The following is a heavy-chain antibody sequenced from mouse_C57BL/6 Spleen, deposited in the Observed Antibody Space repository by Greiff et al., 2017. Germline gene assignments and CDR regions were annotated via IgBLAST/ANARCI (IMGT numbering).Heavy chain of an antibody. D-gene: IGHD2-10*01. J-gene: IGHJ4*01. Sequence: VQRVESGPELVKPGASVKISCKASGYAFSSSWMNWVKQRPGKGLEWIGRIYPGDGDTNYNGKFKGKATLTADKSSSTAYMQRSSLTSEDSAVYFCARSYSYAMDYWGQGTSVTVSS. CDR2: IYPGDGDT. CDR1: GYAFSSSW. V-gene: IGHV1-82*01. CDR3: ARSYSYAMDY.